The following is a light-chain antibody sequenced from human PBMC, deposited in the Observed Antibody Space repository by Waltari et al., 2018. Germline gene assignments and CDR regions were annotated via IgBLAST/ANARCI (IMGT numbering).Light chain of an antibody. CDR1: QSVLYSSNNKSY. Sequence: DIVMTQSPDSLAVSLGERATINCKSSQSVLYSSNNKSYLTWYQQKPGQPPRLLIYWASFRESGVPDRFSGSGSGTDFTLTISSLQAEDVAVYYCQQYYDIPWTFGQGTKVEIK. CDR2: WAS. CDR3: QQYYDIPWT. J-gene: IGKJ1*01. V-gene: IGKV4-1*01.